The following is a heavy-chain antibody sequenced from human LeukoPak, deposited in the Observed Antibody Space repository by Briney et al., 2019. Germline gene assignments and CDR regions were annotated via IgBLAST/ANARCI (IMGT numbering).Heavy chain of an antibody. D-gene: IGHD3-3*01. V-gene: IGHV3-23*01. J-gene: IGHJ4*02. CDR2: ISGSGGST. CDR1: GFTFSSYR. Sequence: GGSLRLSCVASGFTFSSYRMNWVRQAPGKGLEWVSAISGSGGSTYYADSVKGRFTISRDNSKNTLYLQMNSLRAEDTAVYYCAKSDFWSGYYPPPDYWGQGTLVTVSS. CDR3: AKSDFWSGYYPPPDY.